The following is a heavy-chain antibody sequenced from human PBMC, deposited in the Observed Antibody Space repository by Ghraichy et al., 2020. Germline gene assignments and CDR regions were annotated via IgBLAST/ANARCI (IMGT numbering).Heavy chain of an antibody. Sequence: GGSLRLSCAASGFTFSSYWMSWVRQAPGKGLEWVANIKQDGSEKYYVDSVKGRFTISRDNAKNSLYLQMNSLRAGDTAVYYCARDYNMVYSSSWYPPNYYGMDVWGQGTTVTVSS. CDR1: GFTFSSYW. CDR3: ARDYNMVYSSSWYPPNYYGMDV. CDR2: IKQDGSEK. D-gene: IGHD6-13*01. J-gene: IGHJ6*02. V-gene: IGHV3-7*01.